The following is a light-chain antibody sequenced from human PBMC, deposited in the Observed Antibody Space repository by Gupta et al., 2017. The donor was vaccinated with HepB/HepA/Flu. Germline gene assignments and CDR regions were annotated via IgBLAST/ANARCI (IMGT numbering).Light chain of an antibody. CDR2: LNSDGSH. J-gene: IGLJ2*01. CDR3: QTWGTGIRGV. Sequence: QLVLPPSPSASASLGASVKLTCTLSSGHSSYAIAWHQQQPEKGPRYWMKLNSDGSHSKGDGIPDRFSGSSSGAERYLTISSLQSEDEADYYCQTWGTGIRGVFGGGTKLTVL. CDR1: SGHSSYA. V-gene: IGLV4-69*01.